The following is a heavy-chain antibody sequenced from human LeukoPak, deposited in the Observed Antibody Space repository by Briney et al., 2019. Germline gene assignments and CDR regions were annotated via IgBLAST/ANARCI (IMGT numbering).Heavy chain of an antibody. CDR3: ARGLDSSGWFDP. Sequence: SETLSLTCTVSGGSISSYYWSWIRQSPGKGLEWIGEINHSGSTNYNPSLKSRVTISVDTSKNQFSLKLSSVTAADTAVYYCARGLDSSGWFDPWGQGTLVTVSS. D-gene: IGHD6-19*01. CDR1: GGSISSYY. CDR2: INHSGST. J-gene: IGHJ5*02. V-gene: IGHV4-34*01.